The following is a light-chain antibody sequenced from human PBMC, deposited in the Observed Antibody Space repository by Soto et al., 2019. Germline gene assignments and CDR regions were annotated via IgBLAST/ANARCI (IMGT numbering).Light chain of an antibody. CDR1: QSVSSSY. V-gene: IGKV3-20*01. J-gene: IGKJ2*01. CDR2: GAS. CDR3: QQYGNSPGYT. Sequence: EIVLTQSPGTLSLSPGERATLSCRASQSVSSSYLAWYQQKPGQAPRLLIYGASGRATGIPDRFSGRWSGTDFTLTISRLELEDSAVYYCQQYGNSPGYTFGQGTKLEIK.